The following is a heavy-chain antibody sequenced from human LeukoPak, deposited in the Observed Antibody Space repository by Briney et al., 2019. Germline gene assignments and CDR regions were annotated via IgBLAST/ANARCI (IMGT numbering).Heavy chain of an antibody. Sequence: TGGSLRLSCAASGFTFSSYAMHWVRQAPGKGLEWVAVISYDGSNKYYADPVKGRFTISRDNSKNTLYLQMNSLRAEDTAVYYCARDTHYYDSSGYYEYYYYYGMDVWGQGTTVTVSS. J-gene: IGHJ6*02. CDR1: GFTFSSYA. V-gene: IGHV3-30-3*01. CDR2: ISYDGSNK. D-gene: IGHD3-22*01. CDR3: ARDTHYYDSSGYYEYYYYYGMDV.